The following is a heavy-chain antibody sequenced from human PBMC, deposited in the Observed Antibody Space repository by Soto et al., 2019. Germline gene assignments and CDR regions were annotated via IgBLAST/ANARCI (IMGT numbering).Heavy chain of an antibody. J-gene: IGHJ3*01. CDR3: AHTQLTTAANAFDV. Sequence: QITLKESGPTLVKPTQALTLTCSFSGFSLTTLGVGVGWVRQPTGKALEWLALLYWDDDRQYSPSLKSRLTITTAPSKHQVSLRMTNLDPVDKGTYYCAHTQLTTAANAFDVWGQGTIVTVSS. D-gene: IGHD1-1*01. CDR1: GFSLTTLGVG. CDR2: LYWDDDR. V-gene: IGHV2-5*02.